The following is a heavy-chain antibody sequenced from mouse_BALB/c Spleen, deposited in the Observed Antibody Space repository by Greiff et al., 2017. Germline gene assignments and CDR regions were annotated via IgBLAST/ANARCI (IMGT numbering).Heavy chain of an antibody. CDR3: ARWGYESRFAY. CDR1: GYTFTSYW. J-gene: IGHJ3*01. D-gene: IGHD2-2*01. V-gene: IGHV1-69*02. CDR2: IDPSDSYT. Sequence: VQLQQPGAELVKPGASVKLSCKASGYTFTSYWMHWVKQRPGQGLEWIGEIDPSDSYTNYNQKFKGKATLTVDKSSSTAYMQLSSLTSEDSAVYYCARWGYESRFAYWGQGTLVTVSA.